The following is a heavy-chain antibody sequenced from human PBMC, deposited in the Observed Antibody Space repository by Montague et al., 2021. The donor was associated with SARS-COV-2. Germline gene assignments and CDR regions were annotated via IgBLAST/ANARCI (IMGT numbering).Heavy chain of an antibody. J-gene: IGHJ4*02. D-gene: IGHD3/OR15-3a*01. Sequence: SLRLSLSASGFTSGDYQMTWVRQAPGKGLQWVANINQDETAKTYVDSVKGRFTISRDNAKNSLILQMNSLKDEDTAVYYFARSPRGSGTGRLDYWGQGTLVTVSS. CDR1: GFTSGDYQ. V-gene: IGHV3-7*01. CDR2: INQDETAK. CDR3: ARSPRGSGTGRLDY.